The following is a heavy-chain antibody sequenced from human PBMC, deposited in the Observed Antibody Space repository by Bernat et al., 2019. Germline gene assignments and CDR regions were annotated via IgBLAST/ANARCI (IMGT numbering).Heavy chain of an antibody. D-gene: IGHD4-17*01. CDR1: EFTFSGSA. CDR3: TTVTTEACDI. Sequence: GGSLKLSCAASEFTFSGSAMHWVRQASGTGLEWVGRIRSKANSYATAYAASVKGRLTISREDSKNTAYMQMNSLKTEYTAVYYCTTVTTEACDIGGQVIMV. CDR2: IRSKANSYAT. J-gene: IGHJ3*02. V-gene: IGHV3-73*01.